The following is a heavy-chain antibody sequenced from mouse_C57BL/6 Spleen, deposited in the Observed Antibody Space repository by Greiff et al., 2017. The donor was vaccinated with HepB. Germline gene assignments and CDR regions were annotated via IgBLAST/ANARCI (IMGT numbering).Heavy chain of an antibody. CDR2: IDPSDSYT. CDR1: GYTFTSYW. J-gene: IGHJ4*01. V-gene: IGHV1-69*01. Sequence: QVQLQQPGAELVMPGASVKLSCKASGYTFTSYWMHWVKQRPGQGLEWIGEIDPSDSYTNYNQKFKGKSTLTVDKSSSTSYMQLSSLTSEDSAVYYCASSHGYYDAMDYWGQGTSVTVSS. CDR3: ASSHGYYDAMDY. D-gene: IGHD2-2*01.